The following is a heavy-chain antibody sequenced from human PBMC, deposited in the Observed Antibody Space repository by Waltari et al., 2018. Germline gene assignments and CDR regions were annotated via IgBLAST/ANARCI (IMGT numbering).Heavy chain of an antibody. CDR1: GDSMNNYY. J-gene: IGHJ5*02. Sequence: QVQLQESGPGLVKPSETLSLTCTVSGDSMNNYYWTWIRQSPGKGLEWIGYIYYSGSTNYNPSLKSRVTISIKPSKNQFALKLSSVTAADTAVYYCAGSWGNGDYDRWGQGTQVTVSS. CDR2: IYYSGST. V-gene: IGHV4-59*01. D-gene: IGHD4-17*01. CDR3: AGSWGNGDYDR.